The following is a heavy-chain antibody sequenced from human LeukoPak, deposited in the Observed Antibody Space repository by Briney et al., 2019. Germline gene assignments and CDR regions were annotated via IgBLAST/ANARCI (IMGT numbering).Heavy chain of an antibody. D-gene: IGHD2-8*01. CDR2: TNSGGTST. CDR1: GFPFSDFS. CDR3: AKQSYARSLGE. Sequence: PGGSLRLSCATSGFPFSDFSMSWVRQAPGKGLEWISTTNSGGTSTYYAESGKGRFTISRDNSKNTLYLQMSSLRVEDTAVYYCAKQSYARSLGEGGPGTLVSVSS. J-gene: IGHJ4*02. V-gene: IGHV3-23*01.